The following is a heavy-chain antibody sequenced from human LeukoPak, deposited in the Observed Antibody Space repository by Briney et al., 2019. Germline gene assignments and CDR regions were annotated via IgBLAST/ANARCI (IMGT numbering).Heavy chain of an antibody. J-gene: IGHJ6*02. V-gene: IGHV1-2*02. CDR3: ARLDGPGYYYGMDV. CDR1: GYTFTGYY. Sequence: GASVKVSCKASGYTFTGYYMHWVRQAPGQGLEWMGWINPNSGGTNYAQNFQGRVTMTRDTSISTAYMEVSRLRSDDTAMYYCARLDGPGYYYGMDVWGQGTTVTVSS. CDR2: INPNSGGT. D-gene: IGHD1-1*01.